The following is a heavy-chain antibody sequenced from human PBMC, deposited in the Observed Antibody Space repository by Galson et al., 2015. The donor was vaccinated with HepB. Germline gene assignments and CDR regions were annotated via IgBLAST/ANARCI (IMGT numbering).Heavy chain of an antibody. J-gene: IGHJ6*02. D-gene: IGHD2-15*01. CDR2: ISSSSSYI. CDR1: GFTFSSYS. CDR3: ARVSCSGGSCYSPRYYYYGMDV. Sequence: SLRLSCAASGFTFSSYSMNWVRQAPGKGLEWVSSISSSSSYIYYADSVKGRFTISRDNAKNSLYLQMNSLRAEDTAVYYCARVSCSGGSCYSPRYYYYGMDVWGQGTTVTVSS. V-gene: IGHV3-21*01.